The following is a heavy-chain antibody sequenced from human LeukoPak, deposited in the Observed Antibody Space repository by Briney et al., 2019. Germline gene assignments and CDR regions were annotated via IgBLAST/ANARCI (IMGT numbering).Heavy chain of an antibody. CDR1: GGTFSSYA. CDR2: ILPIFGTA. J-gene: IGHJ4*02. V-gene: IGHV1-69*05. Sequence: GGTFSSYAISWVRQAPGQGLEWIGGILPIFGTANYAQKFQGRVTITTDESTSTAYMELSSLRSEDTAVYYCARLGTSGDYALDYWGQGTLVTVSS. CDR3: ARLGTSGDYALDY. D-gene: IGHD4-17*01.